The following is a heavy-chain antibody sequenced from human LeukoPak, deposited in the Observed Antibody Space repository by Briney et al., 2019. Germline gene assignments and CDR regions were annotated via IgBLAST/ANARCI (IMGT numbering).Heavy chain of an antibody. J-gene: IGHJ5*02. D-gene: IGHD6-19*01. Sequence: GASVKVSCKASGYTFTSYGISWVRQAPGQGLEWMGWISAYNGNTNYAQKLQGRVTMTTDTSTSTAYMELRSLRSDDTAVYYCARDSPYSRGWYNWFDPWGQGTLVTVSS. CDR1: GYTFTSYG. V-gene: IGHV1-18*01. CDR3: ARDSPYSRGWYNWFDP. CDR2: ISAYNGNT.